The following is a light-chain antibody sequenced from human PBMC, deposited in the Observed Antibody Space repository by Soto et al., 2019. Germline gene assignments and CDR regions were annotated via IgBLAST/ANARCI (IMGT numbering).Light chain of an antibody. CDR3: QQYGGSTRT. CDR1: QTVTSNF. J-gene: IGKJ1*01. Sequence: EIVLTQSPGTLSLSPGGRATLSCRASQTVTSNFLAWYQQKPGQAPRLLIYGASNRATGVPDRFSGSGSGTDFTLTISSLDPEDFAVYYCQQYGGSTRTFGQGTKVDIK. CDR2: GAS. V-gene: IGKV3-20*01.